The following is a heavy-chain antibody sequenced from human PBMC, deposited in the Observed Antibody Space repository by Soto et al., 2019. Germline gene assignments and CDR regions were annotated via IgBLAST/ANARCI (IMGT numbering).Heavy chain of an antibody. V-gene: IGHV2-5*01. CDR3: AHHTITPATNWFDP. CDR2: IYWNDDK. Sequence: SGPTLVNPTQTLTLTCTFSGFSLTTSGVGVGWIRRPPGKALEWLALIYWNDDKRYSPSLRGRLTITKDTSKNQVVLAMTNMDPVDTATYYCAHHTITPATNWFDPWGRGTLFTVSS. D-gene: IGHD2-2*01. CDR1: GFSLTTSGVG. J-gene: IGHJ5*02.